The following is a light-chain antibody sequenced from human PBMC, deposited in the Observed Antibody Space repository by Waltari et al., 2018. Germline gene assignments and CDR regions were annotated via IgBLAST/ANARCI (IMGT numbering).Light chain of an antibody. Sequence: EIVFTQSPGTASLSPGERVTLSCRASQSVGRSSLAWYQQKPGQAPRLVIYRASRRATGIPDRFSGSGSGTDFSLTISRLEPEDFAVYYCQQHGTLPATFGQGTKVEIK. CDR1: QSVGRSS. J-gene: IGKJ1*01. V-gene: IGKV3-20*01. CDR2: RAS. CDR3: QQHGTLPAT.